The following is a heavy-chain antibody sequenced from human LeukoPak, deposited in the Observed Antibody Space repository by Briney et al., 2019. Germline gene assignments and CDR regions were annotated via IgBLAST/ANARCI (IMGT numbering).Heavy chain of an antibody. CDR1: GGSISSYY. CDR2: IYYSGST. V-gene: IGHV4-59*01. J-gene: IGHJ4*02. CDR3: ARDSLSGYSDY. D-gene: IGHD3-22*01. Sequence: SETLSLTCTVSGGSISSYYWSWIRQPPGKGLEWIGYIYYSGSTNYNPSLKSRVTISVDTSKNQFSLKLSSVTAADTAVYYCARDSLSGYSDYWGQGTLVTVSS.